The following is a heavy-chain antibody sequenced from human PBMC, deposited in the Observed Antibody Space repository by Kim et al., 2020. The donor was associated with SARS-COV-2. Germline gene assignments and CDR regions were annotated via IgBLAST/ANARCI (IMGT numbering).Heavy chain of an antibody. Sequence: GGSLRLSCAASGFTFSNDSMSWVRQAPGKGLEWVATINSDGSEKNYGDSVKGRFTISRDNAKNSLFLHMNSLGDEDTAVYFCARDLLRLSGTPWGRGTLVTVSS. J-gene: IGHJ4*01. CDR3: ARDLLRLSGTP. CDR2: INSDGSEK. D-gene: IGHD5-12*01. CDR1: GFTFSNDS. V-gene: IGHV3-7*03.